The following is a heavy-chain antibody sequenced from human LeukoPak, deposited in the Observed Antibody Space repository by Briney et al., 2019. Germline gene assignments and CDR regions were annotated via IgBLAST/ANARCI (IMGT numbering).Heavy chain of an antibody. CDR2: INHSGST. J-gene: IGHJ5*02. V-gene: IGHV4-39*07. Sequence: SETLSLTCIVSGGSISSDSYYWGWIRQPPGKGLEWIGEINHSGSTNYNPSLKSRVTISVDTSKNQFSLKLSSVTAADTAVCYCARVRRLGFDPWGQGTLVTVSS. CDR3: ARVRRLGFDP. CDR1: GGSISSDSYY. D-gene: IGHD3-3*01.